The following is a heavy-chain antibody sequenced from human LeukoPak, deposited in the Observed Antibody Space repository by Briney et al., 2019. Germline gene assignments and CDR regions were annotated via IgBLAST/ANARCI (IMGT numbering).Heavy chain of an antibody. D-gene: IGHD6-19*01. J-gene: IGHJ4*02. CDR3: AKDPVRSGSPYYFDY. CDR2: VSGSGGST. Sequence: GGSLRLSCAASGFTFSSYAMSWVRQAPGKGLEWVSTVSGSGGSTYHADSVKGRFTISRDNSKNTLYLQMNSLRAEDTAVYYCAKDPVRSGSPYYFDYWGQGTLVTVSS. CDR1: GFTFSSYA. V-gene: IGHV3-23*01.